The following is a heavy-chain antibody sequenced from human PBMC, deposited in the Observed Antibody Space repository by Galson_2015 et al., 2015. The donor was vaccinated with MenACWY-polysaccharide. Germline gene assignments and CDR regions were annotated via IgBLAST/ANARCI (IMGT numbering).Heavy chain of an antibody. D-gene: IGHD6-19*01. Sequence: SVKVSCKASGYIFTNYAMHWVRQAPVQSFEWMGWISAGNGRTEYSQKFQGRVTITRDTSASTAYMEVSSLRSEDTAVYYCARDSENLDYWGQGTLVTVSS. CDR3: ARDSENLDY. CDR1: GYIFTNYA. CDR2: ISAGNGRT. V-gene: IGHV1-3*01. J-gene: IGHJ4*02.